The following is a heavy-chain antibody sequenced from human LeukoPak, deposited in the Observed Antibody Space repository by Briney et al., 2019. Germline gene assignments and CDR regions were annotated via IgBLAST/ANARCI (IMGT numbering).Heavy chain of an antibody. D-gene: IGHD2-8*01. CDR3: ARLTNRYFDY. V-gene: IGHV3-33*01. CDR1: GFTFSGYG. CDR2: IWFDGSNT. Sequence: GGSLRLSCAASGFTFSGYGMHWVRQAPDKGLEWVAVIWFDGSNTYYADSVKGRFTISRDNSKNTLFLQMNSLRAEDTAVYFCARLTNRYFDYWGQGTLVTVSS. J-gene: IGHJ4*02.